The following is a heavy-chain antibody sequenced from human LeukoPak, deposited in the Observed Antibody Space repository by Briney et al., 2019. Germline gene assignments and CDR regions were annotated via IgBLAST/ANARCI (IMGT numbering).Heavy chain of an antibody. Sequence: GGSLRLSCAASGFTFTNYWMTWVRQAPGKRLQWVADIKQDGSWANYVQSVKGRFTISRDNAKDSLYLQMYSLRAEDTAVYYCTTAAPTHEFDYWGQGTLVTVSS. V-gene: IGHV3-7*05. J-gene: IGHJ4*02. CDR1: GFTFTNYW. CDR3: TTAAPTHEFDY. D-gene: IGHD1-1*01. CDR2: IKQDGSWA.